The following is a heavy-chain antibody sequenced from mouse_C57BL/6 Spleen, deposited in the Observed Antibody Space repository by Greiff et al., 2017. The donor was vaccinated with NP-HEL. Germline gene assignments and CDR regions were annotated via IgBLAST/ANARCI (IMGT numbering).Heavy chain of an antibody. CDR2: ISSGSSTI. J-gene: IGHJ4*01. CDR3: ARKDYGSSWAMDY. V-gene: IGHV5-17*01. CDR1: GFTFSDYG. D-gene: IGHD1-1*01. Sequence: EVQLQESGGGLVKPGGSLKLSCAASGFTFSDYGMHWVRQAPEKGLEWVAYISSGSSTIYYADTVKGRFTISRDNAKNTLFLQMTSLRSEDTAMYYCARKDYGSSWAMDYWGQGTSVTVSS.